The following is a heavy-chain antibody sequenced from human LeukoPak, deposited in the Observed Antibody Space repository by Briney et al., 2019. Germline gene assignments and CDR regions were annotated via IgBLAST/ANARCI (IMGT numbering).Heavy chain of an antibody. CDR2: IYYTGTT. Sequence: SETLSLTCTVSGGSVSSGNLYWSWIRQHPGKGLEWIGYIYYTGTTYYNPSLKSRVTILVDTSKNQFSLKMNSVTAADTAVYYCTRADRSRGEDYWGQGSLVTVSS. J-gene: IGHJ4*02. CDR3: TRADRSRGEDY. D-gene: IGHD3-10*01. V-gene: IGHV4-30-4*08. CDR1: GGSVSSGNLY.